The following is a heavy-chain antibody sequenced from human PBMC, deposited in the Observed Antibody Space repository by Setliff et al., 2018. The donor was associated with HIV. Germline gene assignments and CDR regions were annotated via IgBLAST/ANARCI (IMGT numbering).Heavy chain of an antibody. CDR2: INPKSGNT. Sequence: ASVKVSCKASGYTLADFDIYWMRQASGQGLEWLGWINPKSGNTAYAQSFQGRVTLTTNTAISTVDMELSSLSSEDTAVYYCTRWIVGSSNIFAFDIWGQGTLGT. CDR3: TRWIVGSSNIFAFDI. J-gene: IGHJ3*02. V-gene: IGHV1-8*01. CDR1: GYTLADFD. D-gene: IGHD1-26*01.